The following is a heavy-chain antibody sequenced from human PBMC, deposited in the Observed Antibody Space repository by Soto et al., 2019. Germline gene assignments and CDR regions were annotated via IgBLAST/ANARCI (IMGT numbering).Heavy chain of an antibody. V-gene: IGHV3-9*01. J-gene: IGHJ4*02. Sequence: EVQLVESGGGLVQPGRSLRLSCAASGFTFDDYAMHWVRQAPGKGLEWVSGISWNSGSIGYADSVKDRFTISRDNAKNSLYLQMNSLRAEDTALYYCAKDNAWGYSSSLGVGYWGQGTLVTVSS. CDR3: AKDNAWGYSSSLGVGY. D-gene: IGHD5-18*01. CDR2: ISWNSGSI. CDR1: GFTFDDYA.